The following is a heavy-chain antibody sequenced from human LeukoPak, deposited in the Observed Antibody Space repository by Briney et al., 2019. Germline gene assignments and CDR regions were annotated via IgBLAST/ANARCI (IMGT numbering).Heavy chain of an antibody. V-gene: IGHV3-23*01. CDR3: SGGYYFDY. J-gene: IGHJ4*02. Sequence: GGSLRLSCAASGFTFDNYAMTWVRQAPGKGLEWVSSITGSGGTTYYADSVKGRFTISRDNSKNTLYLQMNSQRAEDSAVYYCSGGYYFDYWGQGTLVTVSS. D-gene: IGHD3-16*01. CDR2: ITGSGGTT. CDR1: GFTFDNYA.